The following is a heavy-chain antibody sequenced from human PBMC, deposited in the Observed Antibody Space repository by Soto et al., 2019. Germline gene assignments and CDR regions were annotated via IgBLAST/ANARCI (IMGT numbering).Heavy chain of an antibody. CDR1: GGSVSRYY. D-gene: IGHD6-6*01. V-gene: IGHV4-34*01. CDR2: INHSGST. Sequence: SETLSLTCAVYGGSVSRYYWSWIRQPPGKGLEWIGEINHSGSTNYNPSLKSRVTISVDTSKNQFSLKLSSVTAADTAVYYCARVATLLLAARPYYYYGMDVWGQGTTVIVS. CDR3: ARVATLLLAARPYYYYGMDV. J-gene: IGHJ6*02.